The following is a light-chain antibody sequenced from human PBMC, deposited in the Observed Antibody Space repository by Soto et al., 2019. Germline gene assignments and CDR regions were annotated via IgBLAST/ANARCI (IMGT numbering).Light chain of an antibody. CDR2: LNSAGSH. CDR1: SGHSSYA. V-gene: IGLV4-69*01. CDR3: QTWSTGIQV. J-gene: IGLJ2*01. Sequence: QSVLTQSPSASASLGASVKLTCTLSSGHSSYAIAWHQQHPEKGPRYLMKLNSAGSHSKGDGIPDRFSGSSSGAERYLTIPSLQSEDEADYYCQTWSTGIQVFGGGTKLTVL.